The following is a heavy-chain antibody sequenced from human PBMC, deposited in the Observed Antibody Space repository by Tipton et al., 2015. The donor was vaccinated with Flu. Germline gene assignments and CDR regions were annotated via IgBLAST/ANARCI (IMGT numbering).Heavy chain of an antibody. Sequence: QLVQSGAEVKKPGASVKVSCKASGYTFTSYDINWVRQATGQGLEWMGWMNPNSGNTGYAQKFQGRVTMTRNTSISTAYMELSSLRAEVTALYYCAKDIGDFWSGLHAFDIWGQGTMVTVSS. V-gene: IGHV1-8*01. J-gene: IGHJ3*02. D-gene: IGHD3-3*01. CDR1: GYTFTSYD. CDR2: MNPNSGNT. CDR3: AKDIGDFWSGLHAFDI.